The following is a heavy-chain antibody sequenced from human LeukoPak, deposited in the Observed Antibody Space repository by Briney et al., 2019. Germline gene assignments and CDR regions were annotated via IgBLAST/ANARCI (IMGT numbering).Heavy chain of an antibody. D-gene: IGHD3-22*01. V-gene: IGHV4-59*01. Sequence: SETLSLTCTVSGGSISSYYWSWIRQPPGKGLEWIGYIYYSGSTKYNPSLKSRVTISVDTSKNQFSLKLSSVTAADTAVYYCARALGYYDSSGRYFDYWGQGTLVTVSS. CDR3: ARALGYYDSSGRYFDY. J-gene: IGHJ4*02. CDR1: GGSISSYY. CDR2: IYYSGST.